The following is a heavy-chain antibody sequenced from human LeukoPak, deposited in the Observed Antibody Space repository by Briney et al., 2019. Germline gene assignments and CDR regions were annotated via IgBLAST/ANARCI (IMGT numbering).Heavy chain of an antibody. J-gene: IGHJ4*02. D-gene: IGHD6-13*01. Sequence: SESLSLTCAVSGVSISSYYWSSIRQPPGKGLEWIGYTHFTGSNDYNPSLKTRVTISVDTSKKQFSLKLSSVTAADTAVYYCARGAAGTFPFDYWGQGTLVTVSS. CDR1: GVSISSYY. CDR3: ARGAAGTFPFDY. V-gene: IGHV4-59*08. CDR2: THFTGSN.